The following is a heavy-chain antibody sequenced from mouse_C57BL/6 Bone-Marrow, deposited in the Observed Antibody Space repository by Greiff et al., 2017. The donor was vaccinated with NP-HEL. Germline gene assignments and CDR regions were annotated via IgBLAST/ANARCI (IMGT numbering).Heavy chain of an antibody. D-gene: IGHD1-1*01. CDR3: AREIYYYGSNYAMDY. V-gene: IGHV1-81*01. CDR1: GYTFTSYG. CDR2: IYPRSGNT. J-gene: IGHJ4*01. Sequence: QVQLQQSGAELARPGASVKLSCKASGYTFTSYGISWVKQRTGQGLEWIGEIYPRSGNTYYNEKFKGKATLTADKSSSTAYMKLRSLTSEDSAVYFCAREIYYYGSNYAMDYWGQGTSVTVSS.